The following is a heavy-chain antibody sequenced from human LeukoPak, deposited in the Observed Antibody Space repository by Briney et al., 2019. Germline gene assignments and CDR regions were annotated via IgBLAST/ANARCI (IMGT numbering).Heavy chain of an antibody. D-gene: IGHD6-13*01. CDR3: SRVGSLPPPLPEYYYYMDV. V-gene: IGHV4-59*11. CDR1: GGSISSHY. CDR2: IYYSMTT. J-gene: IGHJ6*03. Sequence: SETLSLTCAVSGGSISSHYWSWIRQPPGKGLEWIGYIYYSMTTNSNPSLKSRVTISVDTSKNHFTLKLGSVTAADAAVDYCSRVGSLPPPLPEYYYYMDVWGKGTTVTVSS.